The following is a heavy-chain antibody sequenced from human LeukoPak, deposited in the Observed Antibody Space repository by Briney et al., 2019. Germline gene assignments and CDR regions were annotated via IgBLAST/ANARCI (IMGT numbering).Heavy chain of an antibody. CDR2: IYYTGNT. J-gene: IGHJ4*02. CDR3: AREVAGTPWIDY. D-gene: IGHD6-19*01. Sequence: SETLSLTCTVSGVSISSSYSYWGWIRQPPGMGLEWIGSIYYTGNTYYNASLKSQVSISIDTSKNQFSLKLGSVTAADTAVYYCAREVAGTPWIDYWGQGTLVTVSS. CDR1: GVSISSSYSY. V-gene: IGHV4-39*02.